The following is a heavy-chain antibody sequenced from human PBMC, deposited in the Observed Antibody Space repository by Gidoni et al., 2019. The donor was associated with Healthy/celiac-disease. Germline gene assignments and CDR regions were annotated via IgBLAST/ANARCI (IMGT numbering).Heavy chain of an antibody. CDR1: GGSFSGYY. CDR3: ARGRTVVAATRFDY. V-gene: IGHV4-34*01. D-gene: IGHD2-15*01. Sequence: QVQLQQWAAGLLKPSEPLSLTCAVYGGSFSGYYWRWIRQPPGKGLEWIGEINHSGSTNYNPSLKSRVTISVDTSKNQFSLKLSSVTAADTAVYYCARGRTVVAATRFDYWGQGTLVTVSS. CDR2: INHSGST. J-gene: IGHJ4*02.